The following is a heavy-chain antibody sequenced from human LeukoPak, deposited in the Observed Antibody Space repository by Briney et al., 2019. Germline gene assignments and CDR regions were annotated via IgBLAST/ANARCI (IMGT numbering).Heavy chain of an antibody. D-gene: IGHD2/OR15-2a*01. CDR1: GGSLSSGEYY. Sequence: SETLSLTCTVSGGSLSSGEYYWSWIRQPPGKDLEWIGYIYYSGSAYYNPSLKSRVTISVDTSKNQFSLKLSSVTAADTAVYYCARGSMTKRTPNFDYWGQGTLVTVSS. CDR2: IYYSGSA. CDR3: ARGSMTKRTPNFDY. J-gene: IGHJ4*02. V-gene: IGHV4-30-4*01.